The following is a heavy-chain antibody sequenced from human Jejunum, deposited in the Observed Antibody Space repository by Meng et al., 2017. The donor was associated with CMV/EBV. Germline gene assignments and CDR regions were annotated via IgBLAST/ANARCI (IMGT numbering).Heavy chain of an antibody. CDR1: GYPFTSYD. CDR2: INPNNGGA. CDR3: ARDLSGYYSFVDY. D-gene: IGHD3-22*01. Sequence: VQLGQSWAEVKKPGSAVKVSCKASGYPFTSYDINWVRQGTGQGLEWMGRINPNNGGANYAQQFQGRVTMTTDTSISTAYMELSRLRSDDTAVYYCARDLSGYYSFVDYWGQGTLVTVSS. V-gene: IGHV1-2*06. J-gene: IGHJ4*02.